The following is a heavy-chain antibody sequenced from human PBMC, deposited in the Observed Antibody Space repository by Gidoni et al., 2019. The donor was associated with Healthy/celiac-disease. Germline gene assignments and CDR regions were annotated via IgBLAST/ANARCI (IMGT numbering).Heavy chain of an antibody. J-gene: IGHJ3*01. D-gene: IGHD2-2*02. Sequence: EVQLVESGGGLVKPGGSLRLSCAASGFTFSNAWMSWVRQAPGKGLEWVGRIKSKTDGGTTDYAAPVKGRFTISRDDSKNTLYLQMNSLKTEDTAVYYCTTDPARGFYCSSTSCYTTVPGWGQGTMVTVSS. CDR3: TTDPARGFYCSSTSCYTTVPG. V-gene: IGHV3-15*01. CDR1: GFTFSNAW. CDR2: IKSKTDGGTT.